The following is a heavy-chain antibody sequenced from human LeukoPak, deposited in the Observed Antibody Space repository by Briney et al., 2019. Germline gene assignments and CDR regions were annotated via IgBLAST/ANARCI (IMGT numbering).Heavy chain of an antibody. J-gene: IGHJ4*02. Sequence: PGRSLRLSCAASGFTFSSYGMHWVRQAPGKGLEWVGVIWYDGSNKYYADSVKGRFTISRDNSKNTLYLQMNSLRAEDTAVYYCARGEGYSGYDSRGDFDYWGQGTLVTVSS. CDR3: ARGEGYSGYDSRGDFDY. CDR2: IWYDGSNK. V-gene: IGHV3-33*01. D-gene: IGHD5-12*01. CDR1: GFTFSSYG.